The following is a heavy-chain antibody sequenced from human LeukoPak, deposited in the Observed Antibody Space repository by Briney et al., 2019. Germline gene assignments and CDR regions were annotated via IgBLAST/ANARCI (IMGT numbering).Heavy chain of an antibody. J-gene: IGHJ4*02. CDR1: GFTFSDRY. CDR2: IRNRANGYTT. Sequence: PGGSLRLSCVASGFTFSDRYMDWVRQAPGKGLEWVGQIRNRANGYTTNYAASVNGRFTISRDDSKKSLYLQMRSLKTEDTAVYYCADVGGSLWGQGTLVNVSS. V-gene: IGHV3-72*01. CDR3: ADVGGSL. D-gene: IGHD1-26*01.